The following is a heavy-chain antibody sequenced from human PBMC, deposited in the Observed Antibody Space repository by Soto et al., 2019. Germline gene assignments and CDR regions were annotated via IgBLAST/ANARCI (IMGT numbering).Heavy chain of an antibody. D-gene: IGHD3-10*01. J-gene: IGHJ4*02. CDR3: LNDATNGSIDD. CDR2: VSSTGDTV. CDR1: GFRFEQYV. Sequence: VQVVASGGGLVQPGRSLRLSCAVSGFRFEQYVMHWVRQAPGKGLECVSTVSSTGDTVAYADSVEGRFTVSRDNAKNSLYLQMNSLKADDTAFYYCLNDATNGSIDDWGQGTLVSVSS. V-gene: IGHV3-9*01.